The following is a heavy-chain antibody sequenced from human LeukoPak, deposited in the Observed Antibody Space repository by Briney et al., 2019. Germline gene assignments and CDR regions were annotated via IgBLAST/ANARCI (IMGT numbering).Heavy chain of an antibody. CDR3: ASAYYYGSGSYSPYDY. D-gene: IGHD3-10*01. V-gene: IGHV3-7*01. Sequence: GGSLRLSCAASRFTFSIYWMSWVRQAPGKGLEWVANIKKDGSEKDYVDSVKGRFTISRDNAKNSLYLQMNSLRAEDTAVYYCASAYYYGSGSYSPYDYWGQGTLVTVSS. J-gene: IGHJ4*02. CDR2: IKKDGSEK. CDR1: RFTFSIYW.